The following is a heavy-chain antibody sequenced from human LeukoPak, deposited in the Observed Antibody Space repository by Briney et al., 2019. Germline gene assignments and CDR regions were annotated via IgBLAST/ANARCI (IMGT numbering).Heavy chain of an antibody. D-gene: IGHD3-22*01. CDR3: ARVTGYMIEDYFDY. Sequence: SETLSLTCTVSGGSISSSSYYWGWIRQPPGKGLEWIGSIYYSGSTNYNPSLKSRVTISVDTSKNQFSLKLRSVTAADTAEYYCARVTGYMIEDYFDYWGQGTLVTVSS. CDR1: GGSISSSSYY. V-gene: IGHV4-39*07. J-gene: IGHJ4*02. CDR2: IYYSGST.